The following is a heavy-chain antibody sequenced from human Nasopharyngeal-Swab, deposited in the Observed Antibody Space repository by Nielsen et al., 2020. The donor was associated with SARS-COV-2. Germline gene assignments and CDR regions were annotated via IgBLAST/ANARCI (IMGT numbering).Heavy chain of an antibody. D-gene: IGHD3-3*01. CDR2: IYPGDSYT. J-gene: IGHJ5*02. CDR3: ARLEDITIFGVVGGWFDP. CDR1: GYSFTSYW. V-gene: IGHV5-51*01. Sequence: GESLKISCKGSGYSFTSYWIGWVRQMPGKGLEWMGIIYPGDSYTNYSPSFQGHVTISADKSISTAYLQWSSLKASDTAMYYCARLEDITIFGVVGGWFDPWGQGTLVTVSS.